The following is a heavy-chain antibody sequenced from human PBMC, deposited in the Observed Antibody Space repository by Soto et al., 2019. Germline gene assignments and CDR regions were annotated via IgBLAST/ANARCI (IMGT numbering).Heavy chain of an antibody. CDR2: NYYSGIT. CDR3: ARGSSIAGLYYGMDV. V-gene: IGHV4-31*03. J-gene: IGHJ6*02. Sequence: QVQLQESGPGLVKPSQTLSLTCTVSGGSISSGGYYWTWIRQHPGKGLEWIGYNYYSGITYYNPSPKGRVTVALDTSKNHSPLKLSSGTAADTAVDYCARGSSIAGLYYGMDVWGQGTTVTVSS. D-gene: IGHD6-6*01. CDR1: GGSISSGGYY.